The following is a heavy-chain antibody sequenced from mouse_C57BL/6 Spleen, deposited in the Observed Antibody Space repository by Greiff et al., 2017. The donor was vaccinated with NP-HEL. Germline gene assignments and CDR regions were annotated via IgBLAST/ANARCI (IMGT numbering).Heavy chain of an antibody. CDR2: IYPGDGDT. CDR3: ATYYYGSRTGYFDV. CDR1: GYAFSSSW. Sequence: VQLQQSGPELVKPGASVKISCKASGYAFSSSWMNWVKQRPGKGLEWIGRIYPGDGDTNYNGKFKGKATLTADKSSSTAYMQLSSLTSEDSAVYFCATYYYGSRTGYFDVWGTGTTVTVSS. D-gene: IGHD1-1*01. V-gene: IGHV1-82*01. J-gene: IGHJ1*03.